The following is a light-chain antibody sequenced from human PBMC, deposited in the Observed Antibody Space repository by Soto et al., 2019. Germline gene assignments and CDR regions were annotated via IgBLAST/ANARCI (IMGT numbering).Light chain of an antibody. J-gene: IGLJ2*01. CDR3: CSYAGDLAL. V-gene: IGLV2-11*01. CDR2: DVS. Sequence: QSVLTQPRSVSGSPGQSVTISCTGTSSDVGGYDFVSWYQQHPGKAPKLMISDVSMRPSGVPDRFSGSKSGNTASLTISGLQAEDEADYYCCSYAGDLALFGGGTKVTVL. CDR1: SSDVGGYDF.